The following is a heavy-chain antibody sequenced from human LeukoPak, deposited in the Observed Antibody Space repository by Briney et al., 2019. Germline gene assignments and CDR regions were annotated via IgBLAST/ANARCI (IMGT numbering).Heavy chain of an antibody. CDR1: GGSISGYF. Sequence: SETLSLTCTVSGGSISGYFWSCIPQPAGKGLECIGRIYAIVSNNYNPSLKSRVPMSLDTSKNQSSLKLSSVNAADTAVYYCARRPMYYYGSGSSGPDYFDYWGQGTLVTVSS. D-gene: IGHD3-10*01. V-gene: IGHV4-4*07. CDR3: ARRPMYYYGSGSSGPDYFDY. J-gene: IGHJ4*02. CDR2: IYAIVSN.